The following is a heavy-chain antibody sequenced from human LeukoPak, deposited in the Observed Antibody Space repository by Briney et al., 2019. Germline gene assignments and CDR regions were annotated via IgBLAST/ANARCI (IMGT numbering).Heavy chain of an antibody. CDR1: GYTFTSYY. CDR3: ARDQVPAATIPLFDY. CDR2: INPSGGST. D-gene: IGHD2-2*01. Sequence: GASVKVSCKASGYTFTSYYMHWVRQAPGQGLEWMGIINPSGGSTSYAQKFQGRVTMTRDTSTSTVYMELSSLRSEDTAVYYCARDQVPAATIPLFDYWGQGTLVTVSS. J-gene: IGHJ4*02. V-gene: IGHV1-46*01.